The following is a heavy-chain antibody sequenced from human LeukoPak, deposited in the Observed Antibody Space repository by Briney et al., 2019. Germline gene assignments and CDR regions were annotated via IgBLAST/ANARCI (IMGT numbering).Heavy chain of an antibody. J-gene: IGHJ5*02. CDR2: IKQDGSEK. CDR1: GFTISGYW. CDR3: ARDGGTDWYDP. D-gene: IGHD3-16*01. V-gene: IGHV3-7*01. Sequence: GGSLRLSCAASGFTISGYWMTWVRQAPGKGLEWVANIKQDGSEKTYVDSVKGRFTISRDDAKNSIYLQMNSLRVEDTAIYYCARDGGTDWYDPWGQGTLVSVSS.